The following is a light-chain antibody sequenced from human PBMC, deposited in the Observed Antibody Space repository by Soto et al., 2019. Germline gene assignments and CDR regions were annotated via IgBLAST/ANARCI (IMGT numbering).Light chain of an antibody. V-gene: IGLV2-14*01. Sequence: QSVLTQPASVSGSPGQSIAISCTGTSSDVVTYEYVSWYQQHPGKAPKLMIYEVSIRPSGVSDRFSGSKSGNTASLTISGLRPEDEAYYYCCSYAGSTTRVVFGGGTQLTVL. CDR3: CSYAGSTTRVV. J-gene: IGLJ2*01. CDR1: SSDVVTYEY. CDR2: EVS.